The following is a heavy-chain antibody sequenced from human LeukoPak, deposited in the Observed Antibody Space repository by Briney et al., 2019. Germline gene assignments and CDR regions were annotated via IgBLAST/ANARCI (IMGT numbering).Heavy chain of an antibody. J-gene: IGHJ5*02. Sequence: GESLKISCKGSGYSFTSYWIGWVRQMPGKGLECMGIIYPADSDTRYSPSFQGQVTISADKSISTAYLQWSSLKASDTAMYYCARGYGSESRHNWFDPWGQGTLVTVSS. CDR1: GYSFTSYW. CDR2: IYPADSDT. D-gene: IGHD3-10*01. CDR3: ARGYGSESRHNWFDP. V-gene: IGHV5-51*01.